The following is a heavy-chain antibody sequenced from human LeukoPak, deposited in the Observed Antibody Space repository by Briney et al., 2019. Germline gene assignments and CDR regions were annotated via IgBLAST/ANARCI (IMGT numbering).Heavy chain of an antibody. CDR1: GFIFSRYT. CDR3: ARGVVTAYAAFDS. D-gene: IGHD2-21*02. J-gene: IGHJ4*02. Sequence: PGGSLRLSCAASGFIFSRYTLHWVRQAPGKGLECVSMISFDGSTKDYADSVKGRFTISRDNSKNTLDLQMTSLRTEYTAVYYCARGVVTAYAAFDSWGQGTLVTVSS. V-gene: IGHV3-30-3*01. CDR2: ISFDGSTK.